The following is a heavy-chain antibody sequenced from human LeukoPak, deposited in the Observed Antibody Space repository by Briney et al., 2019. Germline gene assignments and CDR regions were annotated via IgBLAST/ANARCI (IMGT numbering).Heavy chain of an antibody. CDR2: IYYSGST. V-gene: IGHV4-39*01. J-gene: IGHJ6*02. D-gene: IGHD2-2*01. CDR1: GGSISSSSYY. CDR3: ARNIVVVPAAMRDCYYYYGMDV. Sequence: KPSETLSLTCTVSGGSISSSSYYWGLIRQPPGKWLEWIGSIYYSGSTYYNPSLKSRVTISVDTSKNQFSLKLSSVTAADTAVYYCARNIVVVPAAMRDCYYYYGMDVWGQGTTVTVSS.